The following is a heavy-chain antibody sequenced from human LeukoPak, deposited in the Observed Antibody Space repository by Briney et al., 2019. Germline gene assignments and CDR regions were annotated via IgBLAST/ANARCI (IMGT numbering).Heavy chain of an antibody. D-gene: IGHD2-2*02. CDR3: ARRPGGAYCSSTSCYTHLFDY. CDR2: IYYSGST. CDR1: GGSISSYY. V-gene: IGHV4-59*08. Sequence: SETLSLTCTVSGGSISSYYWSWIRQPPGKGLEWIGYIYYSGSTNYNPSLKSRVTISVDTSKNQFSLKLSSVTAADTAVYYCARRPGGAYCSSTSCYTHLFDYWGQGTLVTVSS. J-gene: IGHJ4*02.